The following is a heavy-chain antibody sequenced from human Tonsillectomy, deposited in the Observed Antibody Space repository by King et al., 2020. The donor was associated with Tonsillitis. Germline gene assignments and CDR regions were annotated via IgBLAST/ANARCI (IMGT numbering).Heavy chain of an antibody. CDR3: AKITDFDFRLDP. V-gene: IGHV3-23*04. CDR2: ISASGDSA. CDR1: GFTFTTFA. D-gene: IGHD3/OR15-3a*01. Sequence: DVQLVESGGGLVQPGGSLRLSCAASGFTFTTFAMSWVRQAPGKGLEWVSSISASGDSAYYADSVKGRFTISRDNSKNTLFLQVNTLRAEDTAVYYCAKITDFDFRLDPWGQGTLVTVSS. J-gene: IGHJ5*02.